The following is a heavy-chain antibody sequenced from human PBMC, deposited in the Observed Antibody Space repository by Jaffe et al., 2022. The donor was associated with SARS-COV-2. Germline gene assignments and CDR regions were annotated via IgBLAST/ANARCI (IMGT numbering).Heavy chain of an antibody. CDR1: GFAVNSNY. Sequence: EVQLVESGGGLVQPGGSLRLSCAASGFAVNSNYMSWVRQAPGKGPEWVSVIYSGDSTYYADSVKGRFTISRDTSKNTLYLHINSLRAEDTAVYYCTWGVNYDDVWTVDFWGQGTLVTVSS. V-gene: IGHV3-66*02. D-gene: IGHD3-16*01. J-gene: IGHJ4*02. CDR2: IYSGDST. CDR3: TWGVNYDDVWTVDF.